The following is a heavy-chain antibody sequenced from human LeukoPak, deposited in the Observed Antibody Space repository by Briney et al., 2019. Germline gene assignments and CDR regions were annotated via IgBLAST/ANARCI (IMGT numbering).Heavy chain of an antibody. CDR1: GYTFTSSA. Sequence: GASVKVSCKASGYTFTSSAISWVRQAPGQGLEWMGGIIPIFGTANYAQKFQGRVTITADESTSTAYMELSSLRSEDTAVYYCARENISPRWEPGYFDYWGQGTLVTVSS. D-gene: IGHD1-26*01. V-gene: IGHV1-69*13. J-gene: IGHJ4*02. CDR3: ARENISPRWEPGYFDY. CDR2: IIPIFGTA.